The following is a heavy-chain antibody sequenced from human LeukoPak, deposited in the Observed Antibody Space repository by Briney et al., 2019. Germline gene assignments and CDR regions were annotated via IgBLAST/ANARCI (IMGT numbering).Heavy chain of an antibody. J-gene: IGHJ4*02. CDR1: GFTFSSYA. V-gene: IGHV3-23*03. D-gene: IGHD4-17*01. CDR3: AKSDDAYGDY. Sequence: GGSLRLSCAASGFTFSSYAMSWVRQAPGKGLEWVSVIYSGGVTYYADSVKGRFTISRDTSKNTLFLQMNSLRAEDTAVYYCAKSDDAYGDYWGQGPLVTVSS. CDR2: IYSGGVT.